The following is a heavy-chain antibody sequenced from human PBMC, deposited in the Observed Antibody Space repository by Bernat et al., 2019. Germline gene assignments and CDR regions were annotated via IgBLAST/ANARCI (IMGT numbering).Heavy chain of an antibody. V-gene: IGHV3-30*02. D-gene: IGHD1-26*01. J-gene: IGHJ3*02. CDR3: ARGGGSYSQSLRFDI. CDR1: GFTFSSYG. Sequence: QVQLVESGGGVVQPGGSLRLSCAASGFTFSSYGMHWVRQAPGKGLEWVAFIRYDGSDEYYVDSVKGRFTISRDTSKNTLYLQMNSLRAEDTAVYYCARGGGSYSQSLRFDIWGQGTVVSVSS. CDR2: IRYDGSDE.